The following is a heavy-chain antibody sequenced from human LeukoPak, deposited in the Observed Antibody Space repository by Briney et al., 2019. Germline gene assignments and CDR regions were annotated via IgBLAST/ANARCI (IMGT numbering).Heavy chain of an antibody. J-gene: IGHJ4*02. CDR2: MYPNSGNT. CDR1: GYTFTSYE. V-gene: IGHV1-8*01. CDR3: ARGRAGGRNSGSWLHFGY. D-gene: IGHD1-26*01. Sequence: ASVKVSCKASGYTFTSYEINSVRQATGQGLEWMGWMYPNSGNTGYAQKFQGRVTMTRNTSISKDSMSLSSLRSEDTAVYYWARGRAGGRNSGSWLHFGYWGQGTLVTVSS.